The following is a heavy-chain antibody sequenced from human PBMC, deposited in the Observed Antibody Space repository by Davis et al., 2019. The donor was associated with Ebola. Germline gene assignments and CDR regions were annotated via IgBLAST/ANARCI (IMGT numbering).Heavy chain of an antibody. D-gene: IGHD1-26*01. CDR3: AKKSGSYDWYFDL. J-gene: IGHJ2*01. CDR2: ISSGSAYI. V-gene: IGHV3-21*01. CDR1: GFTFNSYS. Sequence: GESLKISCAASGFTFNSYSMNWVRQAPGKGLEWVSSISSGSAYISYADSVKGRFTISRDNAKNSVYLQMNSLRAEDTALYYCAKKSGSYDWYFDLWGRGALVTVSS.